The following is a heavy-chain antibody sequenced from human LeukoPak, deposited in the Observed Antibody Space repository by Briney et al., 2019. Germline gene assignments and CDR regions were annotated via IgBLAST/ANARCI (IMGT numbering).Heavy chain of an antibody. CDR3: ARVRVSTVTTMSFGY. Sequence: ADSMKGRFTVSRDDAKNSLSLHMNSLRAEDTAVYYCARVRVSTVTTMSFGYWGQGTLVTVSS. V-gene: IGHV3-11*06. J-gene: IGHJ4*01. D-gene: IGHD4-17*01.